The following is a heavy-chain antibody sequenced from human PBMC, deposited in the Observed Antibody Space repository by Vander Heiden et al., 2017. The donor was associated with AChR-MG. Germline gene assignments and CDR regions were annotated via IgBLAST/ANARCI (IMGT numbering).Heavy chain of an antibody. V-gene: IGHV3-30*02. CDR3: AKDRLRWSDSQSFSGDY. J-gene: IGHJ4*02. Sequence: QVQLVESGGGVVQPGGSLRLSCAASGFTFRSYGMHWVRQAPGKGLEWVAFIRYDGSNKYYADSVKGRFTISRDNSKNTLYLQMNSLRAEDTAVYYCAKDRLRWSDSQSFSGDYWGQGTLVTVSS. CDR1: GFTFRSYG. CDR2: IRYDGSNK. D-gene: IGHD3-3*01.